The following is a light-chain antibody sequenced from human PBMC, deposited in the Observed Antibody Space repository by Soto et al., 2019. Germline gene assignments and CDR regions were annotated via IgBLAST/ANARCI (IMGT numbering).Light chain of an antibody. V-gene: IGKV3-15*01. J-gene: IGKJ4*01. Sequence: ETVMTQSPATLSVSPGDRATISCGASQSVSTNLAWYQQKPGQVPRLLIYGASTRASDIPARFSGSGSGTEFTLTISSLQSEDFAVYYCQQYNEWPLTFGGGTKVEIE. CDR1: QSVSTN. CDR3: QQYNEWPLT. CDR2: GAS.